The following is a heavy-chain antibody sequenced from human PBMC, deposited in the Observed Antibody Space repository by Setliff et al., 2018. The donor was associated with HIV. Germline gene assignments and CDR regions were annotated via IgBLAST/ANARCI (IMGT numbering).Heavy chain of an antibody. CDR1: GDSISSGDYY. V-gene: IGHV4-61*08. CDR2: LYNSGST. Sequence: PSETLSLTCIISGDSISSGDYYWSWIRQHPGKGLEWIGYLYNSGSTKYNPSLKSRVTISIDMSKTQLSLNLNSVTAADTALYYCALWGYSNAGGFDYWGQGTLVTVSS. J-gene: IGHJ4*02. D-gene: IGHD5-12*01. CDR3: ALWGYSNAGGFDY.